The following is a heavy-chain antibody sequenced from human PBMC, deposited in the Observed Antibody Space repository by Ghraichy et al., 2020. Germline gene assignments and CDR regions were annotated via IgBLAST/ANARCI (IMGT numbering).Heavy chain of an antibody. V-gene: IGHV4-34*01. D-gene: IGHD2-15*01. CDR2: INHSGST. J-gene: IGHJ6*02. Sequence: ESLNISCAVYGGSFSGYYWSWIRQPPGKGLEWIGEINHSGSTNYNPSLKSRVTISVDTSKNQFSLKLSSVTAADTAVYYCARGPICSHCSGGSCYYYGMDVWGQGTTVTVSS. CDR1: GGSFSGYY. CDR3: ARGPICSHCSGGSCYYYGMDV.